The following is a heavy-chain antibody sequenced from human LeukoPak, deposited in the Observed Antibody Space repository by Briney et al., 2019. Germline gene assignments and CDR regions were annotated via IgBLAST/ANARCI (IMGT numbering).Heavy chain of an antibody. CDR1: GFSFSAAW. Sequence: GGSLRLSCEASGFSFSAAWMTWVRQAPGKGLEWVPTIKNDGSDKYYVDSVKGRFTLSRDNAKNSVYLQMNSLRVEDTAVYYCVNLGYSDGGQGTLVTVSS. CDR2: IKNDGSDK. J-gene: IGHJ4*02. CDR3: VNLGYSD. V-gene: IGHV3-7*01. D-gene: IGHD5-12*01.